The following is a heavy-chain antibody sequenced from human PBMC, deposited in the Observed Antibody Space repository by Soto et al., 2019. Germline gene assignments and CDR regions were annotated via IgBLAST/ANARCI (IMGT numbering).Heavy chain of an antibody. CDR1: GYTFTSNA. D-gene: IGHD3-16*02. J-gene: IGHJ5*02. CDR3: ARVWGSYRAPSGGAGFDP. V-gene: IGHV1-18*04. CDR2: ISTYNGDT. Sequence: GASVKVSGKASGYTFTSNAITWVRQAPGQGLEWMGWISTYNGDTNYAQKFQGRVTMTTDTSTSTAYMELRSLTSDDTAVYYCARVWGSYRAPSGGAGFDPWGQGTLVTVSS.